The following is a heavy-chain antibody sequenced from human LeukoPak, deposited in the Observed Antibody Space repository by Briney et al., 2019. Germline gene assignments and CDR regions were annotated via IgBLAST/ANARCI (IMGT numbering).Heavy chain of an antibody. CDR2: VYYSGSA. CDR1: GGSISGYY. D-gene: IGHD4-17*01. V-gene: IGHV4-59*01. J-gene: IGHJ4*02. CDR3: ARVGHDYGDYVDY. Sequence: PSETLSLTCTVSGGSISGYYWSWIRQPPGKGLEWIGYVYYSGSAHFTPSLKSRVTISLDTSKNQFSLKLSSVTAADTAAYYCARVGHDYGDYVDYWGQGTLVTVSS.